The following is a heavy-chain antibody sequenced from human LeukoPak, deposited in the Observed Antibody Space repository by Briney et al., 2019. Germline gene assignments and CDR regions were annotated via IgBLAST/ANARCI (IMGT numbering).Heavy chain of an antibody. CDR1: GGSISSGDYY. J-gene: IGHJ6*02. D-gene: IGHD2-2*01. CDR2: IYYSGST. Sequence: SQTLSLTCTVSGGSISSGDYYWSWIRQPPGKGLEWIGYIYYSGSTYYNPSLKSRVTISVDTSKNQFSLKLSSVTAADTAVYYCARDIVVVPAATKQLRYYYYGMDVWGQGTTVTVSS. CDR3: ARDIVVVPAATKQLRYYYYGMDV. V-gene: IGHV4-30-4*01.